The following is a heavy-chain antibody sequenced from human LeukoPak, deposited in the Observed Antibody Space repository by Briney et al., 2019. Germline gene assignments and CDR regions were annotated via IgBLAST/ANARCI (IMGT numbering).Heavy chain of an antibody. D-gene: IGHD3-22*01. CDR2: ISAYNGNT. Sequence: ASVKVSCKASGYTFTSYGISWVRQAPGQGVEWMGWISAYNGNTNYAQKLQGRVTMTTDTSTSTAYMELRSLRSDDTAVYYCARDAHYYYDSSGYYPYFDYWGQGTLVTVSS. V-gene: IGHV1-18*01. CDR3: ARDAHYYYDSSGYYPYFDY. J-gene: IGHJ4*02. CDR1: GYTFTSYG.